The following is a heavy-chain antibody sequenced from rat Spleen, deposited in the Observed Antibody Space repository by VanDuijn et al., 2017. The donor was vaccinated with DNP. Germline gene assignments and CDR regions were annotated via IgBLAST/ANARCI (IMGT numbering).Heavy chain of an antibody. CDR1: GFSLTTYN. D-gene: IGHD1-11*01. J-gene: IGHJ4*01. Sequence: QVQLKETGPDLVQLTQTLSITCTVSGFSLTTYNVHWLRQPPGKGLEWMGAVWSGGGTDYNLAFKSRLSISRDTSKSQVFLKMNSLQTVDTAKYFCARQDYEYKGAMDAWGQGTSVTVSA. CDR3: ARQDYEYKGAMDA. V-gene: IGHV2-64*01. CDR2: VWSGGGT.